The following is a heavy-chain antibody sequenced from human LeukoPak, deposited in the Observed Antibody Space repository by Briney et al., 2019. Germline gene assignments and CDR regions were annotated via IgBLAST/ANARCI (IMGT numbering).Heavy chain of an antibody. CDR3: ATNSGWRLDY. CDR1: GASISSNNW. J-gene: IGHJ4*02. Sequence: SETLSLTCAVSGASISSNNWWTWVRQPPGKGLEWIGEIYHGGSTNYNTSLRSRVTISVDKSKNQFSLNLTSVTAADTSVYYCATNSGWRLDYWGQGALVTVSS. V-gene: IGHV4-4*02. CDR2: IYHGGST. D-gene: IGHD5-12*01.